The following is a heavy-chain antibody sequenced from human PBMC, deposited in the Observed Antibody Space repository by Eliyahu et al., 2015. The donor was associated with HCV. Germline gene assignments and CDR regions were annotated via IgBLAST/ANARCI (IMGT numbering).Heavy chain of an antibody. Sequence: FSNDEKSYSTSLKSRLTISKDTSKSQVVLTMTNMDPVDTATYYCARIKGLPYDILTGYYLGMDVWGQGTTVTVSS. CDR3: ARIKGLPYDILTGYYLGMDV. V-gene: IGHV2-26*01. J-gene: IGHJ6*02. D-gene: IGHD3-9*01. CDR2: FSNDEK.